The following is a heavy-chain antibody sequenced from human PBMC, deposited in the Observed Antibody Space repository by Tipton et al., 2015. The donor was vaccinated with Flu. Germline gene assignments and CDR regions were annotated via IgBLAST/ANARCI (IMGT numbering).Heavy chain of an antibody. Sequence: TLSLTCSVSGGSIRSHYWSWIRQPPGKGLEWIGYISHSGTTSYNPFLKSRLTLSLDTSKNQFSLGLSSVTAADTALYFCARQFCSSVTCYGDDASDVWGQGTKVIVSS. V-gene: IGHV4-59*11. D-gene: IGHD2-2*01. CDR3: ARQFCSSVTCYGDDASDV. CDR2: ISHSGTT. CDR1: GGSIRSHY. J-gene: IGHJ3*01.